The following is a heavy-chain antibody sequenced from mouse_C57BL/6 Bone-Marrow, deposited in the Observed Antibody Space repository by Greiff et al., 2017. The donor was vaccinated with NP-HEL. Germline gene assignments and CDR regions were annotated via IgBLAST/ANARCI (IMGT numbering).Heavy chain of an antibody. D-gene: IGHD1-1*01. CDR2: INPGSGGT. J-gene: IGHJ1*03. Sequence: VQLQQSGAELVRPGTSVKVSCKASGYAFTNYLIEWVKQRPGQGLEWIGVINPGSGGTNYNEKFKGKATLTADKSSSTAYMQLSSLTSEDSAVYFCARRIRFSSYWYFDVWGTGTTVTVSS. V-gene: IGHV1-54*01. CDR3: ARRIRFSSYWYFDV. CDR1: GYAFTNYL.